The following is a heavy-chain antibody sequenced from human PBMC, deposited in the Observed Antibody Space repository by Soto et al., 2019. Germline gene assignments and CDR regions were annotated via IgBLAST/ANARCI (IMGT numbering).Heavy chain of an antibody. D-gene: IGHD6-13*01. Sequence: SVKVSCKASGGTFSSYAISWVRQAPGQGLEWMGGIIPIFGTANYAQKFQGRVTITADKSTSTAYMELSSLRSEDTAVYYCARGGYSSSWYSGYYYYGMDVWGQGTTVTVSS. J-gene: IGHJ6*02. CDR3: ARGGYSSSWYSGYYYYGMDV. CDR1: GGTFSSYA. CDR2: IIPIFGTA. V-gene: IGHV1-69*06.